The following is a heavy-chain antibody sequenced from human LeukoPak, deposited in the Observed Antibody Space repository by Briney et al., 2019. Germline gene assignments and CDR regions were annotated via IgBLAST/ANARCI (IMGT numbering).Heavy chain of an antibody. J-gene: IGHJ4*02. CDR1: GFTFSSYA. Sequence: GGSLRLSCAASGFTFSSYAMSWVRQAPGKGLEWVSAISGRGITTYYADSVKGRFTISRDNSKNTLYLQMNSLRAEDTALYYCAREIDYSDYWGQGTLVTVSS. CDR2: ISGRGITT. V-gene: IGHV3-23*01. CDR3: AREIDYSDY.